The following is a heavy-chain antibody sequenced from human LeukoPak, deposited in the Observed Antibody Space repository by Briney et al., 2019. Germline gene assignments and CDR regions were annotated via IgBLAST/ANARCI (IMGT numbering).Heavy chain of an antibody. V-gene: IGHV3-23*01. J-gene: IGHJ6*03. CDR2: ISGSGGST. CDR3: AKGDWNPYYYYMDV. D-gene: IGHD1-1*01. CDR1: GFTFSSYA. Sequence: PGGSLRPSCAASGFTFSSYAMSWVRQAPGKGLEWVSAISGSGGSTYYADSVKGRFTISRDNSKNTLYLQMNSLRAEDTAVYYCAKGDWNPYYYYMDVWGKGTTVTVSS.